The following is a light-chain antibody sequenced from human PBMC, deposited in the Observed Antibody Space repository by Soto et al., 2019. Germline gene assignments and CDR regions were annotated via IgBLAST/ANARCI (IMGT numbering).Light chain of an antibody. CDR1: QSIRSY. V-gene: IGKV1-39*01. CDR2: TAS. J-gene: IGKJ2*01. Sequence: DIQMTQSPSSLSASVGDRVTITCRASQSIRSYLNWYQQRPGKAPTLLIYTASTLESGVPSRFSGSGSGTDFTLTISSLQPEDFATYHCQQSLSLPFTFGQGTKLEVK. CDR3: QQSLSLPFT.